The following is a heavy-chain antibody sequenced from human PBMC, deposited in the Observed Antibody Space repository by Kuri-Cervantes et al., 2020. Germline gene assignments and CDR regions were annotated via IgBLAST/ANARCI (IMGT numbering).Heavy chain of an antibody. Sequence: SETLSLTCTVSGGSVSSGSYYWSWIRQPPGKGLEWIGCIYYSGSTNYNPSLKSRVTISVDTSKIQISLKLSSVTAADTAVYYCARWGYGSGSHRGYDPWGHGILVTVSS. J-gene: IGHJ5*02. CDR3: ARWGYGSGSHRGYDP. CDR1: GGSVSSGSYY. CDR2: IYYSGST. D-gene: IGHD3-10*01. V-gene: IGHV4-61*01.